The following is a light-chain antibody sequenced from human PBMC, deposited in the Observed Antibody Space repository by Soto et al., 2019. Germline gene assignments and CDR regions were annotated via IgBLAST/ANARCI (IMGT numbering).Light chain of an antibody. CDR2: GAS. CDR1: QSLSSNS. J-gene: IGKJ2*01. V-gene: IGKV3-20*01. CDR3: QQYGTSPYT. Sequence: EIVLTQSPGTLSLSPGERATLSCGTSQSLSSNSLAWYQQKPGQAPRLLIYGASSRATGIPDRFSGSGSGTDFTLTISRLEPKDFAVYYCQQYGTSPYTFGQGTQL.